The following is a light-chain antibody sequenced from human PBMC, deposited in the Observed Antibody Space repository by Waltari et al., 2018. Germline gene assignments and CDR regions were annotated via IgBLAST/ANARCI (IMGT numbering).Light chain of an antibody. CDR1: SSDVGGYTY. CDR3: TSYTSSPSWV. V-gene: IGLV2-14*01. CDR2: DVS. J-gene: IGLJ3*02. Sequence: QSALTQPASVSGSPGQSLPISCTGTSSDVGGYTYVSWYHQHPGKAPKHMLYDVSKRPSGVSNRFSGSKSGNTASLTISGLQAEDEADYYCTSYTSSPSWVFGGGTKLTVL.